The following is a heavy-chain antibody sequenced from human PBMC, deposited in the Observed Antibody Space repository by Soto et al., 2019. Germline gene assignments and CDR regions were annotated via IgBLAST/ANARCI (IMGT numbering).Heavy chain of an antibody. CDR3: AAGYTTGPDAFDI. Sequence: GESLKISCKGSGYNFANYWIGWVRQMPGKGLEWMGMIIPGDSDTKHSPSLQGQITVSVDKSDSSAYLQWRSLKASDTAMYYCAAGYTTGPDAFDIWGQGTMVTVS. D-gene: IGHD6-13*01. V-gene: IGHV5-51*01. J-gene: IGHJ3*02. CDR2: IIPGDSDT. CDR1: GYNFANYW.